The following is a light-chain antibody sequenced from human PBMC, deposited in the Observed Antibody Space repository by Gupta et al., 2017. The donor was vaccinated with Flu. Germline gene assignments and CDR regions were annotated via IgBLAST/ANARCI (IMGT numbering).Light chain of an antibody. CDR1: QSLVNNDDNTY. V-gene: IGKV2-30*01. Sequence: ICWSSRQSLVNNDDNTYLSWLQQTAGHSQRRIIYGVTKRDSGVPNIFSGSGSRNYSTMKISMEDDEDVGVYYCKKGPNPWTFGQGTLLEIK. CDR2: GVT. CDR3: KKGPNPWT. J-gene: IGKJ2*02.